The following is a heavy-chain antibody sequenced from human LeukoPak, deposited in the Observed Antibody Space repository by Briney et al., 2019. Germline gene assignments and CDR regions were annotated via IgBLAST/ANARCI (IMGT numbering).Heavy chain of an antibody. CDR3: ARMGSSGYYFY. D-gene: IGHD3-22*01. J-gene: IGHJ4*02. V-gene: IGHV4-4*09. Sequence: PSETLSLTCTVSGGSISSYYCSWIRQPPGKGLEWIGYISRGSTNYNPSLKSRVTISVDTSKNQFSLKLSSVSAADTAVYYCARMGSSGYYFYWGQGTLVTVSS. CDR1: GGSISSYY. CDR2: ISRGST.